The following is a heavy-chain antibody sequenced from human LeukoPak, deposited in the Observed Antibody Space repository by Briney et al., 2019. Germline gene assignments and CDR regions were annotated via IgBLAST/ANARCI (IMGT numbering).Heavy chain of an antibody. D-gene: IGHD6-19*01. J-gene: IGHJ4*02. V-gene: IGHV3-30*02. CDR2: IRYGGVNK. CDR1: GFTFSNYG. CDR3: TKGDSGWHFDY. Sequence: PGGSLRLSCAASGFTFSNYGMHWVRQAPGKGLEWVTFIRYGGVNKFYADSVKGRFTVSRDNSKNTLYLQINSLRPEDTALYYCTKGDSGWHFDYWGQGTLVTVSS.